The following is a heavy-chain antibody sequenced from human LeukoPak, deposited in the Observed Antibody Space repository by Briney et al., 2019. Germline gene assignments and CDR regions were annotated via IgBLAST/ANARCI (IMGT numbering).Heavy chain of an antibody. V-gene: IGHV3-7*01. Sequence: GGSLRLSCAASGFTFGSNWMSWVRQAPGKGLEWVAHINQDGSERYYVDSVKGRFTISRDNTKNSLYLQMNNLKVDDTAIYYCARDPSTASAWFYFDLWGQGTLVAVSS. J-gene: IGHJ5*02. CDR2: INQDGSER. CDR3: ARDPSTASAWFYFDL. D-gene: IGHD6-19*01. CDR1: GFTFGSNW.